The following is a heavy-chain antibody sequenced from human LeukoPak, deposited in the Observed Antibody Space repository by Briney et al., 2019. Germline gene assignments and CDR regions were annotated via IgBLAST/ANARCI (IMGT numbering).Heavy chain of an antibody. CDR2: IYHSGST. D-gene: IGHD3-22*01. V-gene: IGHV4-59*12. J-gene: IGHJ4*02. Sequence: SETLSLTCTVPGDSISSYYWSWIRQPPGKGLEWIGEIYHSGSTNYNPSLKSRVTISVDKSKNQFSLKLSSVSAADTAVYYCARRDYYDSTGYYPTLYWGQGTLVTVSS. CDR1: GDSISSYY. CDR3: ARRDYYDSTGYYPTLY.